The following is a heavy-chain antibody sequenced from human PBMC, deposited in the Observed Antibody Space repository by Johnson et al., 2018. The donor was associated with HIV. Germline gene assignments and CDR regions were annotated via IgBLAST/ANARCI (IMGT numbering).Heavy chain of an antibody. CDR1: GFTFSSYW. CDR2: INSDGSST. V-gene: IGHV3-74*01. J-gene: IGHJ3*02. D-gene: IGHD3-10*01. Sequence: MQLVESGGGLVQPGGSLRLSCAASGFTFSSYWMHWVRQAPGKGLVWVSRINSDGSSTSYADSVKGRFTISRDNAKNTLYLQMNSLRAEDTAVYYCAKDPGWFGEPGDAFDIWGQGTMVTVSS. CDR3: AKDPGWFGEPGDAFDI.